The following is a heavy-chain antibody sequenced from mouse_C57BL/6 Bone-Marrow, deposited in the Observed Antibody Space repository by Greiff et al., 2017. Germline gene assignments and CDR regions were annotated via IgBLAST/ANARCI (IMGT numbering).Heavy chain of an antibody. CDR2: INPSNGGT. V-gene: IGHV1-53*01. J-gene: IGHJ2*01. Sequence: QVQLQQPGTELVKPGASVKLSCKASGYTFTSYWMHWVKQRPGQGLEWIGNINPSNGGTNYNEKFNSKATLTVDKSSSTAYMQLTSLTYEDAAVYDCARRPQTGYYLDYWGQGTTLTVSS. CDR1: GYTFTSYW. CDR3: ARRPQTGYYLDY.